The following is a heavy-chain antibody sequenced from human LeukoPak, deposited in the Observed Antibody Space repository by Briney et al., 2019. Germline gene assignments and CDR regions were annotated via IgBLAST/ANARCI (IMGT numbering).Heavy chain of an antibody. D-gene: IGHD2-8*01. CDR3: AKYGIVLPPGSHIPHWFDF. CDR2: IVGRDGDT. V-gene: IGHV3-23*01. Sequence: GGSLRLSCAASGFSFTNYAFTWVRQAPRKGMEWVSTIVGRDGDTYYTDSVKGRFTISRDLSKNTVYLQMNSLRGDDTAVYYCAKYGIVLPPGSHIPHWFDFWGQGSLVTVTS. J-gene: IGHJ5*01. CDR1: GFSFTNYA.